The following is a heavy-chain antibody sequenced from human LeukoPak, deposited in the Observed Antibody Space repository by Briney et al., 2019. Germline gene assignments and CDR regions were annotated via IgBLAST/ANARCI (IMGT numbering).Heavy chain of an antibody. J-gene: IGHJ4*02. CDR3: ARGRAATVARYFFDY. CDR2: INPSDGST. D-gene: IGHD4-23*01. V-gene: IGHV1-46*01. Sequence: ASVKVSCRASGYTFTSYYMHWVRKAPGQGLEWMGIINPSDGSTTYAQKFQGRVTMTRDTTTTTAYTELSSLRSEDTAVYYCARGRAATVARYFFDYWGQGTLVTVSS. CDR1: GYTFTSYY.